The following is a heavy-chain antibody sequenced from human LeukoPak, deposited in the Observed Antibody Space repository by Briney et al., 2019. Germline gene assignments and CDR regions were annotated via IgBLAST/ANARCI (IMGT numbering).Heavy chain of an antibody. J-gene: IGHJ5*02. CDR1: GYTFTDYF. CDR3: ARVPYDYCGTLSCLWFDP. CDR2: INPKSGAT. D-gene: IGHD2-21*01. V-gene: IGHV1-2*02. Sequence: ASVKASCKASGYTFTDYFMHWVRQAPGQGLEWMGLINPKSGATNYAQKFQGRVTMTRDASISAAYMELSRLRSDDTAVYYCARVPYDYCGTLSCLWFDPWGQGTLVTVSS.